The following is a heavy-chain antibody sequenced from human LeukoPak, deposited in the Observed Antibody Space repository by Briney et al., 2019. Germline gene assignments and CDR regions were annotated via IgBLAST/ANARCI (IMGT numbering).Heavy chain of an antibody. CDR3: ARISVDTADDY. J-gene: IGHJ4*02. D-gene: IGHD5-18*01. Sequence: SETLSLTCTVSGGSISSSSYYWGWIRQPPGKGLEWIGSIYYSGSTYYNPSLKSRVTISVDTSKNQFSLKLSSVTAADTAVYYCARISVDTADDYWGQGTLVTVSS. CDR1: GGSISSSSYY. V-gene: IGHV4-39*07. CDR2: IYYSGST.